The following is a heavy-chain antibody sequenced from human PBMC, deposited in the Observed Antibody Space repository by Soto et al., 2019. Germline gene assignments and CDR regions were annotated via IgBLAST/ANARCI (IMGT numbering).Heavy chain of an antibody. CDR3: ARESADYDILTGYYQYGMDV. CDR1: GFTFSDYF. V-gene: IGHV3-11*04. Sequence: GGSLRLSCAASGFTFSDYFMTWIRQAPGKGLEWVSYISSSGSTIYYADSVQGRFTISRDNAKNSLYLEMNSLRAEDTAVYYCARESADYDILTGYYQYGMDVWGQGTTVTVSS. J-gene: IGHJ6*02. CDR2: ISSSGSTI. D-gene: IGHD3-9*01.